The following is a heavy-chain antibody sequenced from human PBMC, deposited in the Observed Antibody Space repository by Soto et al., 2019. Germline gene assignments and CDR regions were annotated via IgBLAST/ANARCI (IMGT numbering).Heavy chain of an antibody. D-gene: IGHD3-22*01. Sequence: EVQLVESGGGLVKPGGSLRLSCAASGFTFSTYSMNWVRQAPGKGLEWVSSISSSSSYIYYADSVKGRVTISRDNAKNSLYLQMNSLRAEDTAVYYCASPEYYYDTSGWYYWGQGTLVTVSS. CDR2: ISSSSSYI. J-gene: IGHJ4*02. CDR3: ASPEYYYDTSGWYY. V-gene: IGHV3-21*01. CDR1: GFTFSTYS.